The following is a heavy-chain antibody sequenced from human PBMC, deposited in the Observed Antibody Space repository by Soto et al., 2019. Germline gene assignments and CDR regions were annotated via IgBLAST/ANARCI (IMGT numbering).Heavy chain of an antibody. D-gene: IGHD3-10*02. J-gene: IGHJ3*01. V-gene: IGHV3-23*01. Sequence: PGGSLRLSCAASGFTFSAYAMSWVRQAPGKGLEWVSGISGGGGSIHYVDSVKGRFTISRDNSKSTLYLQMSSLRGEDTAVYYCAKGKSSNYVSHAFDVWGQGTMVTVSS. CDR2: ISGGGGSI. CDR3: AKGKSSNYVSHAFDV. CDR1: GFTFSAYA.